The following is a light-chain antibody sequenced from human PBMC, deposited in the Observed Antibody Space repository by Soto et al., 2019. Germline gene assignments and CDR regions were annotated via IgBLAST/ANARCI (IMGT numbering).Light chain of an antibody. CDR3: QQDYNLLA. Sequence: PGERVTLSCRASQSVSSSYLTWYQQKPGQAPRLLIYGASTRATSIPARFSGSGSGTDFTLTISSLQPEDFAVYYSQQDYNLLAFGGGTKVEIK. CDR1: QSVSSSY. V-gene: IGKV3D-7*01. CDR2: GAS. J-gene: IGKJ4*01.